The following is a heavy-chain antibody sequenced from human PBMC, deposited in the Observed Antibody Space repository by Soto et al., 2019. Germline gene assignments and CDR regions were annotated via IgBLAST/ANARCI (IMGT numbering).Heavy chain of an antibody. CDR2: INPNSGGT. J-gene: IGHJ6*02. CDR3: ARALQIFDITMVRGPPYYYYYYGMDV. V-gene: IGHV1-2*04. CDR1: GYTFTGYY. Sequence: GASVKVSCKASGYTFTGYYMHWVRQAPGQGLEWMGWINPNSGGTNYAQKFQGWVTMTRDTSISTAYMELSRLRSDDTAVYYCARALQIFDITMVRGPPYYYYYYGMDVWGQGTKVTVSS. D-gene: IGHD3-10*01.